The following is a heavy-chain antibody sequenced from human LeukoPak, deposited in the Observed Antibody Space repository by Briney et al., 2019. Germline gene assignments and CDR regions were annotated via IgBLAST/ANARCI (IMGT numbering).Heavy chain of an antibody. CDR1: GFTFSSYG. CDR3: ARDRSSSWSFDY. V-gene: IGHV3-30*03. J-gene: IGHJ4*02. Sequence: PGGSLRLSCAASGFTFSSYGMHWVRQAPGKGLEWVAVISHEGSNKFYADSVKGGFTISRDNSKNTLHLQMNSLRGEDTAVYYCARDRSSSWSFDYWGQGTLVTVSS. D-gene: IGHD6-13*01. CDR2: ISHEGSNK.